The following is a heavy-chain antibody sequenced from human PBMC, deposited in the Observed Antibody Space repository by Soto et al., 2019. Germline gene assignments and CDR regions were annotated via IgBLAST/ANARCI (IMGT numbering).Heavy chain of an antibody. D-gene: IGHD3-3*01. J-gene: IGHJ4*02. V-gene: IGHV3-7*01. CDR1: GFAVSSFW. Sequence: GGSLRLSCAGSGFAVSSFWMSWVRQATGKGLEWVANIKRDESEKYYVDSVKGRFTISRDNAKNSLYLQMNSLRAEDTAVFSCARDYDFWSGSNSCFDYWGQGTLVTVSS. CDR2: IKRDESEK. CDR3: ARDYDFWSGSNSCFDY.